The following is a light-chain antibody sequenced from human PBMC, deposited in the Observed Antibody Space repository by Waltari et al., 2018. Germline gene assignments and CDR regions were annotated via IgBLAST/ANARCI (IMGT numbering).Light chain of an antibody. CDR2: HAS. V-gene: IGKV3-20*01. Sequence: EIVLTQSPGTLSLSPGERATLACRASQSVSKYLAWYQQKPGQAPRLLIYHASTRAAGIPDRVSGSGYGTDFSLTISRLEAEDFAVYYCQHYVSLPATFGQGTKVEIK. J-gene: IGKJ1*01. CDR1: QSVSKY. CDR3: QHYVSLPAT.